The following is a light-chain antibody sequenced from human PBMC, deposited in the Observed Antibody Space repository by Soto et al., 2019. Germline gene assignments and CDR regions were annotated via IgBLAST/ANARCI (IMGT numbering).Light chain of an antibody. V-gene: IGKV3-20*01. CDR1: QSVSTNY. CDR3: QQYHTSPLM. CDR2: GAS. J-gene: IGKJ1*01. Sequence: EIVLTQSPGTLSVSPGETATLSCRASQSVSTNYLAWYQQKPGQAPRLLIYGASSRATGIPDRFSGSGSGTDFTLTISRLEPEDLAVYYCQQYHTSPLMFGQGTKVDIK.